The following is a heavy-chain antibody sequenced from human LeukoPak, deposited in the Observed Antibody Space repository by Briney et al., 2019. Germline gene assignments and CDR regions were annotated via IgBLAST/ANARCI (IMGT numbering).Heavy chain of an antibody. V-gene: IGHV4-61*01. CDR1: GGSISSSSYY. D-gene: IGHD3-3*01. CDR3: ARSPRIDTFIGVVFDI. CDR2: IYYSGST. Sequence: SETLSLTCTVSGGSISSSSYYWSWIRQPPGKGLEWIGYIYYSGSTNYNPSLKSRVTISVDTSKNQFSLKLSSVTAADTAVYYCARSPRIDTFIGVVFDIWGQGTMVTVSS. J-gene: IGHJ3*02.